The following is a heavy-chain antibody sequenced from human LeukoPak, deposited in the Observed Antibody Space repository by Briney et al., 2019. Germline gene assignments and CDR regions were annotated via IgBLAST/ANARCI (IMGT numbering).Heavy chain of an antibody. D-gene: IGHD3-3*01. CDR2: MSGSAGNT. J-gene: IGHJ4*02. V-gene: IGHV3-23*01. CDR3: AKGPGATYDFWSGYFNY. CDR1: GFTVSSYA. Sequence: GGSLRLSCAVSGFTVSSYAMSWVRQAPGKGLEWVSAMSGSAGNTYYADSVKGRFTISRDNSKNTLYLQMNSLRAEDTAVYYCAKGPGATYDFWSGYFNYWGQGTLVTVSS.